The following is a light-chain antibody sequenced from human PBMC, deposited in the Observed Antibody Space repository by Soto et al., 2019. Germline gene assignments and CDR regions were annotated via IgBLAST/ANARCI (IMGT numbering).Light chain of an antibody. CDR2: GAS. CDR3: QQYGSSRT. V-gene: IGKV3-20*01. CDR1: QSVSSSY. J-gene: IGKJ1*01. Sequence: EIVLTQCPATLSLSPGARATLSCRATQSVSSSYLAWYQQKPGQAPRLLIYGASSRATGIPDRFSGSGSVTDFTLTISRLVPEDFAVYYCQQYGSSRTFGQGTKVDIK.